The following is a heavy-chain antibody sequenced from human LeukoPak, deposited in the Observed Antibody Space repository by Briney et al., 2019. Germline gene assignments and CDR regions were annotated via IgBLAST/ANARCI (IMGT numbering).Heavy chain of an antibody. Sequence: PSETLSLTCAVYGGSFSGYYWSWIRQPPGKGLGWIGEINHSGSTNYNPSLKSRVTISVDTSKNQFSLKLSSVTAADTAVYYCARGLEGEVYYFDYWGQGTLVTVSS. J-gene: IGHJ4*02. CDR1: GGSFSGYY. CDR3: ARGLEGEVYYFDY. V-gene: IGHV4-34*01. D-gene: IGHD3-10*01. CDR2: INHSGST.